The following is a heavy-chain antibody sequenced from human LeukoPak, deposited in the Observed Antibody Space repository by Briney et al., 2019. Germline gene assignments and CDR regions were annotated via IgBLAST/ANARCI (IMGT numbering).Heavy chain of an antibody. CDR3: ARVRYDFWSGYPSSSRYYMDV. CDR2: IYTSGST. D-gene: IGHD3-3*01. CDR1: GGSISSYY. V-gene: IGHV4-4*07. Sequence: PSETLSLTCTVSGGSISSYYWSWIRQPAGKGLEWIGRIYTSGSTNYNPSLKSRVTISVDTSKDQFSLKLSSVTAADTAVYYCARVRYDFWSGYPSSSRYYMDVWGKGTTVTVSS. J-gene: IGHJ6*03.